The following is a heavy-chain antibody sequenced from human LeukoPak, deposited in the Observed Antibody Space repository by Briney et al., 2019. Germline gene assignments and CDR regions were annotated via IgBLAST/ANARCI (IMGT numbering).Heavy chain of an antibody. J-gene: IGHJ4*02. D-gene: IGHD3-22*01. CDR1: AITLSNYG. V-gene: IGHV3-23*01. CDR3: AKRGVVIRVILVGFHKEAYYFES. Sequence: PGGSLRLSSVVYAITLSNYGMSWDSQAPGKGLEWVAGISDTGGSTNYADSVKGRFTISRDNPKNTLYLQMNSLRAEDAAVYFCAKRGVVIRVILVGFHKEAYYFESWGQGVLVTVSS. CDR2: ISDTGGST.